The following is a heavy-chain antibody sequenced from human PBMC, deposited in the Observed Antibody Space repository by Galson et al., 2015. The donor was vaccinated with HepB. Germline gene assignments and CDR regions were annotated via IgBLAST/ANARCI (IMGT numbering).Heavy chain of an antibody. CDR2: IWFDGSNK. CDR1: GFTFSNYG. V-gene: IGHV3-33*01. D-gene: IGHD3-22*01. Sequence: SLRLSCAASGFTFSNYGIHWVRQAPGKGLEWVALIWFDGSNKYYADSVKGRFTISRDNSKNSLYLQMNNLGADDTAVYYCARDPGYLDSYGFFDYWGQGTRVTVSS. J-gene: IGHJ4*02. CDR3: ARDPGYLDSYGFFDY.